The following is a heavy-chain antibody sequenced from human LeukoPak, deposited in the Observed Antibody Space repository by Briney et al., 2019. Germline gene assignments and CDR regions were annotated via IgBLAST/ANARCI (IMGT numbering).Heavy chain of an antibody. D-gene: IGHD2-8*01. CDR2: ISLSGLT. CDR3: SRENGAFSPFGY. CDR1: GGSISSTNW. V-gene: IGHV4-4*02. Sequence: SETLSLTCGVSGGSISSTNWWRWVRQPPGQGLEWVGDISLSGLTNYNPSLKSRVTMALDKSKNHLSLNLTSVTAADTAVYYCSRENGAFSPFGYWGQGTLVTVPS. J-gene: IGHJ4*02.